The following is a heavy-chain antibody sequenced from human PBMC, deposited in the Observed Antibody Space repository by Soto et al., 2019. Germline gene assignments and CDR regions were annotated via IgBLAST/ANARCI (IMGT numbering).Heavy chain of an antibody. D-gene: IGHD3-22*01. Sequence: PSETLSLTCTVSGGSISSYYWSWIRQPPGKGLEWIGYIYYSGSTNYNPSLKSRVTISVDTSKNQFSLKLSSVTAADTAVYYCAREGSGYYSDWFDPWGQGTLITVSS. CDR2: IYYSGST. J-gene: IGHJ5*02. V-gene: IGHV4-59*01. CDR3: AREGSGYYSDWFDP. CDR1: GGSISSYY.